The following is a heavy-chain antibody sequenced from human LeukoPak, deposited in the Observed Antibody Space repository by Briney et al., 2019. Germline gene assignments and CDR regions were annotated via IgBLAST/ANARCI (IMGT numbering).Heavy chain of an antibody. V-gene: IGHV3-53*05. CDR2: IYSNNST. D-gene: IGHD3-10*01. J-gene: IGHJ6*02. CDR1: GLTVSRHY. Sequence: GGSLRLSCAGSGLTVSRHYMSWVRQAPGKGLEWVAVIYSNNSTYYADSVKGRFTILRDSSRNTLLLQMSSLRREDTAIYYCARDYMVRGMDVWGQGTTVTVSS. CDR3: ARDYMVRGMDV.